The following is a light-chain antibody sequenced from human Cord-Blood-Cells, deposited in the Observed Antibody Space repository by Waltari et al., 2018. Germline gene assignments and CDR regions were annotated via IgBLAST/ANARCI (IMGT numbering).Light chain of an antibody. J-gene: IGLJ2*01. CDR1: SSDVGGYNY. CDR2: DVS. CDR3: SSYTSSSTLV. Sequence: SALTQPDSVSGSLGQSFTISCPRTSSDVGGYNYVSWYQQPPGKAPKLMIYDVSNRPSGVSNLFAGSKSGNTASLTISGLQAEDEADYYCSSYTSSSTLVFGGGTKLTVL. V-gene: IGLV2-14*01.